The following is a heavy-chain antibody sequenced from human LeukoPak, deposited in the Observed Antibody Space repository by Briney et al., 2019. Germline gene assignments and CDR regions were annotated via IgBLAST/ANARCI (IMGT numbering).Heavy chain of an antibody. J-gene: IGHJ4*02. CDR1: GYTFTGYY. Sequence: GASVKVSCKASGYTFTGYYMHWVRQAPGQGLEWMGWINPNSDNTNYAQKFQDRVTLTRDTSISTAYMELTRLRSDDTAVYYCASLQLGDLCYWGQGTLVIVSS. CDR2: INPNSDNT. D-gene: IGHD3-16*01. V-gene: IGHV1-2*02. CDR3: ASLQLGDLCY.